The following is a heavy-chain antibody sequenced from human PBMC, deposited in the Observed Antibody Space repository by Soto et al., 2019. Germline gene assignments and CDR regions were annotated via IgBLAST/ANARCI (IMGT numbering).Heavy chain of an antibody. Sequence: GGSMRLSCAASGFSFSSYWMYGVRNVPGKGLLWVSRISPDGNTVTYADSVKGRFTISRDNAKNTLYLQMSSLRAEDTALYYCAREHDSSGNYLGWFDPWGQGTLVTVSS. J-gene: IGHJ5*02. D-gene: IGHD3-22*01. CDR1: GFSFSSYW. CDR2: ISPDGNTV. V-gene: IGHV3-74*01. CDR3: AREHDSSGNYLGWFDP.